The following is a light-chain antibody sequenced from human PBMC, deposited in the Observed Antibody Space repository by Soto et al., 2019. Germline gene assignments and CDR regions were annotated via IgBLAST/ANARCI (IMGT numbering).Light chain of an antibody. CDR3: SSYTSSNTLV. CDR2: EVS. CDR1: SSDVGAYNY. J-gene: IGLJ2*01. Sequence: QSVLTQPASVSGSPGQSITISCTGTSSDVGAYNYVSWYQQHPGKAPKLMIFEVSDRPSGFSNRFSGSKSGNMASLTISGLQAEDEADYYCSSYTSSNTLVFGGGTKLTVL. V-gene: IGLV2-14*01.